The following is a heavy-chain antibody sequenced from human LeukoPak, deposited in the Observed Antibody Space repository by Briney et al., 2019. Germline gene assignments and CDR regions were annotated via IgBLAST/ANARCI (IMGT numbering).Heavy chain of an antibody. Sequence: PGGSLRLSCAASGFTFSSYWMSWVRQAPGKGLEWVANIKQDGSEKYYVDSVKGRFTISRDNAKNSLYLQMNSLRAEDTAVYYCARDRIPYSSSGGADYWGQGTLVTVSS. J-gene: IGHJ4*02. CDR2: IKQDGSEK. V-gene: IGHV3-7*01. D-gene: IGHD6-6*01. CDR1: GFTFSSYW. CDR3: ARDRIPYSSSGGADY.